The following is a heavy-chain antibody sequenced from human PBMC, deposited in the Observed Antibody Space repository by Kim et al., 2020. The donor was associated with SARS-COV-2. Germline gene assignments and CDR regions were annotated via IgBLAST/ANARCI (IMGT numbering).Heavy chain of an antibody. CDR3: AREGGTISEDV. Sequence: SETLSLTCAVYGGSFSGYYWSWIRQPPGKGLEWIGEINHSGSTNYNPSLKSRVTISVDTSKNQFSLKLSSVTAADTAVYYCAREGGTISEDVWGQGTTVTVSS. D-gene: IGHD3-9*01. CDR2: INHSGST. V-gene: IGHV4-34*01. CDR1: GGSFSGYY. J-gene: IGHJ6*02.